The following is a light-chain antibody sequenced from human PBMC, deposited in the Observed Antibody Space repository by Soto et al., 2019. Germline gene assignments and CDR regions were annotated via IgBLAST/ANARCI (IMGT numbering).Light chain of an antibody. CDR2: DAS. J-gene: IGKJ4*01. CDR1: QSISSIY. Sequence: EIVLTQSPGTLSLSPGERATLSCRASQSISSIYLAWYQQKAGQAPRLLIYDASSRATGIPDRFSGSGSGTDFTLTISRLEPEDFAVYFCQQHDSSLLTFGGGTKVEIK. V-gene: IGKV3-20*01. CDR3: QQHDSSLLT.